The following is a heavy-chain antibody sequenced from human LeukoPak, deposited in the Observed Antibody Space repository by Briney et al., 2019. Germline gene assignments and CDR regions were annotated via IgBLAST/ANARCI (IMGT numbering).Heavy chain of an antibody. CDR3: TTSNGHLNY. Sequence: PGGSLRLSCAASGFTFSPYSMNWVRQAPGKGLEWVSYTTGSSDTLYYADSVKGRFTISRDNAATSVYLQMNSLRAEDTAVYYSTTSNGHLNYWGQGTLVTVSS. CDR2: TTGSSDTL. D-gene: IGHD2-8*01. V-gene: IGHV3-48*01. CDR1: GFTFSPYS. J-gene: IGHJ4*02.